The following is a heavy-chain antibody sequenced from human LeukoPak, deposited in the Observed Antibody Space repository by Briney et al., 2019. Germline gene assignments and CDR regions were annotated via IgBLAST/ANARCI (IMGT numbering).Heavy chain of an antibody. CDR2: ISYDGSNK. CDR1: GFTFSSYA. J-gene: IGHJ4*02. CDR3: ARDIDGGGSYDY. V-gene: IGHV3-30*04. Sequence: PGGSLRLSCAASGFTFSSYAMHWVRQAPGKGLEWVAVISYDGSNKYYADSVKGRFTISRDNSKNTLYLQMNSLRAEDTAVYYCARDIDGGGSYDYWGQGTLVTVSS. D-gene: IGHD3-16*01.